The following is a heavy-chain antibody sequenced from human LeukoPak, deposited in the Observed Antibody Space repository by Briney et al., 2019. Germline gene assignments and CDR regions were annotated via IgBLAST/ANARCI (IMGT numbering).Heavy chain of an antibody. D-gene: IGHD2-8*01. CDR3: ARGGVWYNSDVCDS. V-gene: IGHV3-7*01. CDR2: IKQDGSEQ. CDR1: KFTFRNYW. Sequence: PGGSLRDSCAASKFTFRNYWISWVRQAPGKGLEWVANIKQDGSEQYYVDSVKGRFTISRDNAKNSVYLQMNSLRVEDTAVYYCARGGVWYNSDVCDSWGQGTLVTVSS. J-gene: IGHJ4*02.